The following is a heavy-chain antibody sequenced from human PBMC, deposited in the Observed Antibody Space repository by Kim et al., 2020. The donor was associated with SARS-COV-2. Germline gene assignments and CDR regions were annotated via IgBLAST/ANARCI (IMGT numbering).Heavy chain of an antibody. CDR2: IIPIFGTA. J-gene: IGHJ6*02. D-gene: IGHD6-13*01. V-gene: IGHV1-69*13. CDR1: GGTFSSYA. Sequence: SVKVSCKASGGTFSSYAISWVRQAPGQGLEWMGGIIPIFGTANYAQKFQGRVTITADESTSTAYMELSSLRSEDTAVYYCARSQDSSRDYYYYGMDVWGQGTTVTVSS. CDR3: ARSQDSSRDYYYYGMDV.